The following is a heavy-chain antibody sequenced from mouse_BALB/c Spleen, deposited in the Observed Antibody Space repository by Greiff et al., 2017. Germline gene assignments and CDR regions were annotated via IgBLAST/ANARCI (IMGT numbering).Heavy chain of an antibody. V-gene: IGHV2-9*02. CDR2: IWAGGST. CDR1: GFSLTSYG. Sequence: VQLVESGPGLVAPSQSLSITCTVSGFSLTSYGVHWVRQPPGKGLEWLGVIWAGGSTNYNSALMSRLSISKDNSKSQVFLKMNSLQTDDTAMYYCAREWRGPPYYYAMDDWGQGTSVTVSS. J-gene: IGHJ4*01. CDR3: AREWRGPPYYYAMDD.